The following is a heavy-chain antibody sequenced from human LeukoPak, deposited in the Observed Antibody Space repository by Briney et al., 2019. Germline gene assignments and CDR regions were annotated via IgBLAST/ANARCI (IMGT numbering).Heavy chain of an antibody. J-gene: IGHJ4*02. CDR2: IYYSGSA. CDR1: GGSISSSSYY. D-gene: IGHD6-13*01. CDR3: ARQAAAGTSDC. V-gene: IGHV4-61*05. Sequence: SETLSLTCTVSGGSISSSSYYWGWIRQPPGKGLEWIGYIYYSGSANYNPSLKSRLAMSVDTSKNQFSLKLSSVTAADTAVYYCARQAAAGTSDCWGQGTLVTVSS.